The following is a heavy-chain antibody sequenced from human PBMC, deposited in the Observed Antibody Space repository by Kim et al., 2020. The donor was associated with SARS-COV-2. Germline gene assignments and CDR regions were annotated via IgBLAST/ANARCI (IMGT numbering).Heavy chain of an antibody. CDR3: IPAATYYYGMDV. V-gene: IGHV3-21*01. J-gene: IGHJ6*02. D-gene: IGHD2-2*01. CDR2: ISDSSSNI. CDR1: GFTFSSYT. Sequence: GGSLRLSCSASGFTFSSYTMNWVRQAPGKGLEWVSSISDSSSNIYYADSVKGRFTISRDNARKSLYLQMNSLRAEDTAVYYCIPAATYYYGMDVWGQGTTVTVSS.